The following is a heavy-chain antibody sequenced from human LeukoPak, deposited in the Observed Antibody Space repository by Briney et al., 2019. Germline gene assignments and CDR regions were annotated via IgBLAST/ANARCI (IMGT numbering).Heavy chain of an antibody. D-gene: IGHD6-19*01. Sequence: SETLSLTCTVSGYSISSGCYWGWIRQPPGKGLERIGSIYHSGSTYYNPSLKSRVTISVDTSKNQFSLKLSSVTAADTAVYYCATPPGDSSGWYYFDYWGQGTLVTVSS. V-gene: IGHV4-38-2*02. CDR2: IYHSGST. CDR3: ATPPGDSSGWYYFDY. J-gene: IGHJ4*02. CDR1: GYSISSGCY.